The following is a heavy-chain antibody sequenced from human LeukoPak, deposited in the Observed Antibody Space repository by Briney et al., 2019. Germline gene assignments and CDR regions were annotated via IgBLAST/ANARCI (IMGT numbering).Heavy chain of an antibody. V-gene: IGHV3-21*01. CDR3: ARGYQRPDY. CDR2: ISSSSNNI. D-gene: IGHD2-2*01. Sequence: PGGSLRLSCAASGFTFSTYTMNWVRQAPGKGLEWVSSISSSSNNINYADSEKGRFTISRDNAMNSVHLQMNSLRVEDTAVYYCARGYQRPDYWGQGTLITVSS. CDR1: GFTFSTYT. J-gene: IGHJ4*02.